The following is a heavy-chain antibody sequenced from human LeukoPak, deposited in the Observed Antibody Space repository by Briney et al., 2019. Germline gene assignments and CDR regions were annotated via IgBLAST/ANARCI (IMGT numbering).Heavy chain of an antibody. V-gene: IGHV4-38-2*02. CDR2: IYHSGST. J-gene: IGHJ4*02. D-gene: IGHD3-22*01. Sequence: SETLSLTCTVSGYSISSGYYWGWIRQPPGKGLEWIGSIYHSGSTYYNPSLKSRVTISVDTSKNQFSLKLSSVTAADTALYYCARGLGSGYYFPFDYWGQGTLVTVSS. CDR3: ARGLGSGYYFPFDY. CDR1: GYSISSGYY.